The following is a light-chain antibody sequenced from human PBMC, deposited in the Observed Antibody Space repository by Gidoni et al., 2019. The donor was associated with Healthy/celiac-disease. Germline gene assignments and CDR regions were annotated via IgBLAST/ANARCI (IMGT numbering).Light chain of an antibody. V-gene: IGKV3-11*01. CDR2: DAS. Sequence: EIVLTQSPATLSLSPGERATLSCRASQSVSSYLAGYQQKPLHPPSLLLYDASSRSGTDFTLPISSLEPEDFAVYYYQQRSDRLPLTFGGGTKVEIK. J-gene: IGKJ4*01. CDR1: QSVSSY. CDR3: QQRSDRLPLT.